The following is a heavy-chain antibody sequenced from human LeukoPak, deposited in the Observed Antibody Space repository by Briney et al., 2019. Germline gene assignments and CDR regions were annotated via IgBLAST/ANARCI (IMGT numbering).Heavy chain of an antibody. V-gene: IGHV4-61*02. CDR1: GASISSGNYY. Sequence: SETLSLTCTVSGASISSGNYYWSWIRQPAGKGLEWIGRVYTSGTATYNPSLKSRVTISVDTSRNQFSLRLNSVTAADTALYYCVRDTRYDMDVWGKGTAVTVSS. J-gene: IGHJ6*03. CDR2: VYTSGTA. CDR3: VRDTRYDMDV.